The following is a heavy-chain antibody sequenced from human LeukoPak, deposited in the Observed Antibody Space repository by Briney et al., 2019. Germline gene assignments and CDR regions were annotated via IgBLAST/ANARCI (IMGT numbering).Heavy chain of an antibody. CDR2: IIPIFGTA. CDR1: GGTFSSYA. D-gene: IGHD6-13*01. Sequence: SVKVSCKASGGTFSSYAISWVRQAPGQGLEWMGGIIPIFGTANYAQKFQGRVTITADKSTSTAYMELSSLRSEDTAVYYCARDEYSSSWVGDYYYYYYMDVWGKGTTVTVSS. V-gene: IGHV1-69*06. J-gene: IGHJ6*03. CDR3: ARDEYSSSWVGDYYYYYYMDV.